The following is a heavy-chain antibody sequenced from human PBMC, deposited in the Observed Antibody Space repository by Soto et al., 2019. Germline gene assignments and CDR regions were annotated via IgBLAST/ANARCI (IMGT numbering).Heavy chain of an antibody. D-gene: IGHD3-9*01. CDR2: IWYDGSNK. CDR1: GFTFSSYG. Sequence: QVQLVESGGGVVQPGRSLRLSCAASGFTFSSYGMHWVRQAPGKGLEWGAVIWYDGSNKYYADSVKGRFTISRDNSKNTLYLQMNSLRAEDTAVYYCARGGLVTPTPYYYYYGMDVWGQGTTVTVSS. CDR3: ARGGLVTPTPYYYYYGMDV. V-gene: IGHV3-33*01. J-gene: IGHJ6*02.